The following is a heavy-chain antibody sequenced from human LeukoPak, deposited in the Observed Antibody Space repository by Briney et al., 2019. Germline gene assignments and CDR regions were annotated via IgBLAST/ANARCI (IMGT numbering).Heavy chain of an antibody. CDR2: IYYSGST. D-gene: IGHD3-16*01. CDR3: ARGRLGDWFDP. CDR1: GGSISSSSYY. V-gene: IGHV4-39*07. J-gene: IGHJ5*02. Sequence: SETLSLTCTVSGGSISSSSYYWGWIRQPPGKGLEWIGSIYYSGSTNYNPSLKSRVTISVDTSKNQFSLKLSSVTAADTAVYYCARGRLGDWFDPWGQGTLVTVSS.